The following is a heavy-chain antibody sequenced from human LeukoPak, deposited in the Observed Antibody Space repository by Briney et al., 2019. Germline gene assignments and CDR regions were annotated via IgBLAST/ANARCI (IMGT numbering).Heavy chain of an antibody. V-gene: IGHV4-59*12. J-gene: IGHJ6*03. D-gene: IGHD2-15*01. CDR3: ARVSFFRWASTRPSYYYYYMDV. Sequence: SETLSLTCTVSGGSISRYYWSWIRQPPGKGLEWIGYIYYSGSTYYNPSLRSRVTISVDTSKNQFSLRLSSVTAADTAIYYCARVSFFRWASTRPSYYYYYMDVWGKGTTVTISS. CDR1: GGSISRYY. CDR2: IYYSGST.